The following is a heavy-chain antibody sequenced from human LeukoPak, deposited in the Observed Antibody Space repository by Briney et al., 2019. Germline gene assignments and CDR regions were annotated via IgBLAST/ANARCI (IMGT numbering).Heavy chain of an antibody. CDR3: ASSESGRGAFDI. V-gene: IGHV3-73*01. CDR2: ITSKANSYAT. D-gene: IGHD3-10*01. J-gene: IGHJ3*02. Sequence: GGSLRLSCAASGFTFSGSAIHWVRQTSGKGLEWVGRITSKANSYATAYAAPVKGRFTISRDDSKNTAYLQMNSLKTDDTAVYYCASSESGRGAFDIWGQGTMVTVSS. CDR1: GFTFSGSA.